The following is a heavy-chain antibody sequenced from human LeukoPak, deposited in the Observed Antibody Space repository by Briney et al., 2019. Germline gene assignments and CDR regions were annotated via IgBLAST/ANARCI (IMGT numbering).Heavy chain of an antibody. J-gene: IGHJ5*02. CDR3: ARDQTRFDP. CDR2: ISAYNGDT. D-gene: IGHD1-1*01. V-gene: IGHV1-18*01. CDR1: GYIFTNYG. Sequence: ASVKVSCKTSGYIFTNYGITWVRQAPGQGLEWMGWISAYNGDTNYAQKLQGRVTMTTDTSTTTAYMELRSLSSDDTATYYCARDQTRFDPWGQGTLVTVSS.